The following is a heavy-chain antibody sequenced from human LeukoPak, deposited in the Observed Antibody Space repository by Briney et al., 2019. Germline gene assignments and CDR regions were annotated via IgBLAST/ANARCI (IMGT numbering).Heavy chain of an antibody. CDR3: ARDPLYGDPSYYFDY. Sequence: KAGGSLRLTCAASGFTFSSYSVNWVRQAPGKGLEGISSSSSSSSYIYYADSVKGRFTISRYNAKNSLYLQMNSLRAEDTAVYYCARDPLYGDPSYYFDYWGQGTLVTVSS. J-gene: IGHJ4*02. D-gene: IGHD4-17*01. V-gene: IGHV3-21*01. CDR1: GFTFSSYS. CDR2: SSSSSSYI.